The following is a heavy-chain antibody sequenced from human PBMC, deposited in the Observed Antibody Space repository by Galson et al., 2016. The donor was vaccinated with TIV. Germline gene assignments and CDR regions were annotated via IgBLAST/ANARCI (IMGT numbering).Heavy chain of an antibody. CDR3: ARWYDFWTTYRGIDDDAFDI. CDR2: ITNSGLTI. J-gene: IGHJ3*02. CDR1: GFTFSTHD. D-gene: IGHD3-3*01. V-gene: IGHV3-48*03. Sequence: SLRLSCAVSGFTFSTHDMNWVRQAPGKGLEWLSYITNSGLTIYYADSVKGRFTISRDKAKNSLYLQMNSLRAEDSAVYYCARWYDFWTTYRGIDDDAFDIWGQGTMVTVSS.